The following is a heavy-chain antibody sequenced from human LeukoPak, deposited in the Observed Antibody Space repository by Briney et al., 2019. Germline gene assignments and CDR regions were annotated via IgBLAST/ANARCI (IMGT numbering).Heavy chain of an antibody. CDR3: SRRDVGEAPSYYYYYMDV. D-gene: IGHD3-16*01. Sequence: GESLKISCKGSGYSFTSYWIGWVRQLPGKGLEWMGIIYPGDSDTRYSPSFQGQVTISADKSISTAYLQWSSLKASDTAMYYCSRRDVGEAPSYYYYYMDVWGKGTTVTVSS. V-gene: IGHV5-51*01. J-gene: IGHJ6*03. CDR2: IYPGDSDT. CDR1: GYSFTSYW.